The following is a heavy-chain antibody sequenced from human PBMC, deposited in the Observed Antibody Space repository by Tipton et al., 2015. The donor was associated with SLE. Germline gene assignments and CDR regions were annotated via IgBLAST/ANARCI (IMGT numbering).Heavy chain of an antibody. Sequence: GSLRLSCAASGFTFSDYYMNWIRQAPGKGLEWVSYISSSAVTIYYADSVKGRFTISRDNAKNSLYLQINSLRAEDTAVYYCAREGDYGGNSGFHYGMDVWGQGTTVSVSS. D-gene: IGHD4-23*01. J-gene: IGHJ6*02. CDR3: AREGDYGGNSGFHYGMDV. CDR1: GFTFSDYY. V-gene: IGHV3-11*01. CDR2: ISSSAVTI.